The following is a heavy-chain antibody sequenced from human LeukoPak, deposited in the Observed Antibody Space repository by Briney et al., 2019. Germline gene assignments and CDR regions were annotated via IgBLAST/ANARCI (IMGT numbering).Heavy chain of an antibody. Sequence: PSETLSLTCTVSGYSISSGYLWGWIRQPPGKGLEWIGSIDGSGSSYYNPSLKSRVTISVDTSRNQFSLKMTSVTAADTAVYYCARGGYYYDSSGYRFDYWGQGTLVTVSS. V-gene: IGHV4-38-2*02. CDR3: ARGGYYYDSSGYRFDY. D-gene: IGHD3-22*01. J-gene: IGHJ4*02. CDR2: IDGSGSS. CDR1: GYSISSGYL.